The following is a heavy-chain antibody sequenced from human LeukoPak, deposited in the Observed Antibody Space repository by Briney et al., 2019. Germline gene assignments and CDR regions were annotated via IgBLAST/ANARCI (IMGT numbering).Heavy chain of an antibody. CDR1: GGSFSGYY. J-gene: IGHJ4*02. V-gene: IGHV4-34*01. CDR3: ASEENCSSTSCYAY. D-gene: IGHD2-2*01. Sequence: SETLSLTCAVYGGSFSGYYWSWIRQPPGKGLEWIGEINHSGSTNYNPPLKSRVTISVDTSKNQFSLKLSSVTAADTAVYYCASEENCSSTSCYAYWGQGTLVTVSS. CDR2: INHSGST.